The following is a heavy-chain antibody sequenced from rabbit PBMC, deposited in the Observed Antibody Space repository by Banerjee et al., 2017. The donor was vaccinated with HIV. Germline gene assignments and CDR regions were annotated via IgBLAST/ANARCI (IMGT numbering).Heavy chain of an antibody. Sequence: QSLEESGGDLVKPGASLTLTCTASGISFSGYHYMCWIRQAPGKGLEWIGCIHAGSSGSTYYASWAEGRFTISKTSSTTVTLQMTSLTAADTATHFCARREAIDVGSTYAGAMDLWGPGTLVTVS. CDR2: IHAGSSGST. CDR1: GISFSGYHY. D-gene: IGHD8-1*01. CDR3: ARREAIDVGSTYAGAMDL. V-gene: IGHV1S40*01. J-gene: IGHJ6*01.